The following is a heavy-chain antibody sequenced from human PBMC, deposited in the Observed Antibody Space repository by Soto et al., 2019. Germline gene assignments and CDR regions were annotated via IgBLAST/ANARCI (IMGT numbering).Heavy chain of an antibody. J-gene: IGHJ6*02. CDR1: GYTFTSYG. Sequence: QVPLVQSGAEVKKPGASVKVSCKASGYTFTSYGISWVRQAPGQGLEWMGWISAYNGNTNYAQKLQGRVTITTATSTSTAYMELRSVRSDDTDVYCCSRSPIEVTYYDFWSGYHYYYYGIDVWGQGTTVTVSS. D-gene: IGHD3-3*01. CDR3: SRSPIEVTYYDFWSGYHYYYYGIDV. V-gene: IGHV1-18*01. CDR2: ISAYNGNT.